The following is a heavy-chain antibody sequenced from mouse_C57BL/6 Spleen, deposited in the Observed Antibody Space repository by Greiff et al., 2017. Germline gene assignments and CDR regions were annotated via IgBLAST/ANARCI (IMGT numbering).Heavy chain of an antibody. Sequence: QVQLQQPGTELVKPGASVKLSCKASGYTFTSYWMHWVKQRPGQGLEWIGNINPSNGGTNYNEKFKSKATLTVDKSSSTAYMPLSSLTSEDSAVYYCARSGGWEGNFFAYWGQGTLVTVSA. CDR1: GYTFTSYW. CDR3: ARSGGWEGNFFAY. V-gene: IGHV1-53*01. J-gene: IGHJ3*01. D-gene: IGHD3-3*01. CDR2: INPSNGGT.